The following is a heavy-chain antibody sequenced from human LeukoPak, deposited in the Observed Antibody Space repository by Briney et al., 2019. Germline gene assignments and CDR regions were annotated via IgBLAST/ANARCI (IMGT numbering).Heavy chain of an antibody. J-gene: IGHJ4*02. CDR3: AKGGLRYFDWLLSTY. Sequence: HSGGSLRLSCAASGFTFSSYAMSWVRQAPGKGLEWVSAISGSGGSTYDADSVEGRFTISRDNSKNTLYLQMNSLRAEDTAVYYCAKGGLRYFDWLLSTYWGQGTLVTVSS. V-gene: IGHV3-23*01. CDR2: ISGSGGST. D-gene: IGHD3-9*01. CDR1: GFTFSSYA.